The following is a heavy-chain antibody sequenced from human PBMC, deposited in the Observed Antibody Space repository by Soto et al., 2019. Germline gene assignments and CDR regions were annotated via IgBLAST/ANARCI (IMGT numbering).Heavy chain of an antibody. J-gene: IGHJ6*02. Sequence: QLQLQESGPGLVKPSETLSLTCTVSGGSISSSSYYWGWIRQPPGKGLEWIGSIYYSGSTYYNPSPKSRVTTSVDTPKNQFSLKLSSVTAADTAVYYCASIVGADTLGSDYYYYGMDVWGQGTTVTVSS. CDR2: IYYSGST. CDR3: ASIVGADTLGSDYYYYGMDV. V-gene: IGHV4-39*01. CDR1: GGSISSSSYY. D-gene: IGHD1-26*01.